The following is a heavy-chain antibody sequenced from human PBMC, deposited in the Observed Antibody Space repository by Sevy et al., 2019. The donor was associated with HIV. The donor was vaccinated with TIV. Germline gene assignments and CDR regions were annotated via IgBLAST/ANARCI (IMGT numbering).Heavy chain of an antibody. D-gene: IGHD6-13*01. J-gene: IGHJ3*02. CDR1: GFTFSSYG. V-gene: IGHV3-33*01. Sequence: GGSLRLSCAASGFTFSSYGMHWVRQAPGKGLEWVAVIWYDGSNKYYADSVKGRFTISRENSKKPLYLQMNSLGAEDTAVYYCARDMGSSYDAFDIWGQGTMVTVSS. CDR2: IWYDGSNK. CDR3: ARDMGSSYDAFDI.